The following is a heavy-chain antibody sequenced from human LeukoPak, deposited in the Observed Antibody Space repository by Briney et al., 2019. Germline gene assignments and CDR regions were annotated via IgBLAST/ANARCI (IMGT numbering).Heavy chain of an antibody. Sequence: GGSLRLSCAASGFTFNTYAMSWVRQAPGKGLEWVSGITGNGGITYYADSVKGRFTISRDNSKNTLYLQMNSLRVEDTAVFYCAKRDYSESSTYFPLFDHWGQGTLVTVSS. D-gene: IGHD3-22*01. CDR3: AKRDYSESSTYFPLFDH. J-gene: IGHJ4*02. CDR2: ITGNGGIT. CDR1: GFTFNTYA. V-gene: IGHV3-23*01.